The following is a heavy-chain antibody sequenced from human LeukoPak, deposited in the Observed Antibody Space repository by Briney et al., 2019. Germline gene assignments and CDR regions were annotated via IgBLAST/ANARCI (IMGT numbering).Heavy chain of an antibody. CDR1: GFTFSNSG. CDR2: IWYDGSNE. V-gene: IGHV3-33*01. D-gene: IGHD3-10*02. J-gene: IGHJ3*01. CDR3: AREISMFVNAFDL. Sequence: PGGSLRLSCAASGFTFSNSGMHWVRQAPGKGLEWVAVIWYDGSNEYYADAVKGRLIISRDNSKNTVHLQMHSLRVEDTSVYYCAREISMFVNAFDLWGQGTLVAVSS.